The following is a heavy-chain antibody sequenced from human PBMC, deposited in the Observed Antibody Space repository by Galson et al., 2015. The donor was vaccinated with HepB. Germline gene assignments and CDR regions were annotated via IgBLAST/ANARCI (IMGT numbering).Heavy chain of an antibody. D-gene: IGHD6-13*01. CDR1: GFSLSTSGMC. CDR3: ARTTRLYSSRPFDY. CDR2: IDWDDDK. J-gene: IGHJ4*02. V-gene: IGHV2-70*01. Sequence: PALVKPTQTLTLTCTFSGFSLSTSGMCVSWIRQPPGKALEWLALIDWDDDKYYSTSLKTRLTISKDTSKNQVVLTMTNMDPVDTATYYCARTTRLYSSRPFDYWGQGTLVTVSS.